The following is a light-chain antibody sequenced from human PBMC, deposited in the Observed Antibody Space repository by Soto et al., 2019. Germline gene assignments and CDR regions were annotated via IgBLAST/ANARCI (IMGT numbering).Light chain of an antibody. CDR2: DAS. J-gene: IGKJ4*01. Sequence: EIVLTQSPATLSLSPGERATLSCMASQSVSSDFAWYQQKPGQAPRLLIYDASNRATGIPARFSGSGSGTDFTLTISSLEPEDFAVYYCQQRSNWPLTFGGGTKVEIK. CDR1: QSVSSD. V-gene: IGKV3-11*01. CDR3: QQRSNWPLT.